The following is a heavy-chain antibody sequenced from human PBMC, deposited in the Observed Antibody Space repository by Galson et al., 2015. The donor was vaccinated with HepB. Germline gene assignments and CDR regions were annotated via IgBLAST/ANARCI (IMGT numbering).Heavy chain of an antibody. V-gene: IGHV1-18*01. D-gene: IGHD3-16*01. J-gene: IGHJ5*02. CDR1: GYTFTNYG. Sequence: SVKVSCKASGYTFTNYGINWVRQAPGQGLEWMGWISGYNGDTQYARNLQGRVTVTTDTPTSTAYMELRSLRSDDTAVYYCGRATGLNWLDPWGQGTLVTVSS. CDR2: ISGYNGDT. CDR3: GRATGLNWLDP.